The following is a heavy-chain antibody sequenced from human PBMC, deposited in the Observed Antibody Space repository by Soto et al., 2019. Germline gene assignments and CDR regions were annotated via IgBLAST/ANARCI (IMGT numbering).Heavy chain of an antibody. CDR2: TYYRSKWYN. D-gene: IGHD1-26*01. CDR1: GDSVSSSSVI. V-gene: IGHV6-1*01. J-gene: IGHJ5*01. Sequence: SQTLSLTCAISGDSVSSSSVIWNWIMQSPSRGLEWLGRTYYRSKWYNDYAESVKSRITINPDTSKNQFSLHLNSVTPEDTAVYYCVRLIGNSWLDFWGQGTLVTVSS. CDR3: VRLIGNSWLDF.